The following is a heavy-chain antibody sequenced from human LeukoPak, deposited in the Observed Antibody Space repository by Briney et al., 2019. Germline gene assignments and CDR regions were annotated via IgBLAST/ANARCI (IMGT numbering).Heavy chain of an antibody. CDR2: ISYYGSNK. V-gene: IGHV3-30*04. Sequence: AGGSLRLSCAASGFTFSSYAMHWVRQAPGKGLEGVAGISYYGSNKYYADSVKVRFTISRDISKNTLYLHMNSLRVEDTAVYYCARPKMAVVTPLDYWGQGTLVTVSS. CDR1: GFTFSSYA. D-gene: IGHD4-23*01. CDR3: ARPKMAVVTPLDY. J-gene: IGHJ4*02.